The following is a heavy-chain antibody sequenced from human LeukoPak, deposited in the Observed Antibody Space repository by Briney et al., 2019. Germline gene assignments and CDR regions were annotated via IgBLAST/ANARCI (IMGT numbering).Heavy chain of an antibody. CDR1: GYTFTSYG. V-gene: IGHV1-18*01. D-gene: IGHD3-16*02. Sequence: ASVKVSCKASGYTFTSYGISWVRQAPGQGLEWMGWISAYNGNTNYAQKLQGRVTMTTDTSTSTAYMELRSLRSDDTAVYHCARALAYYDYVWGSYRYTYFDYWGQGTLVTVSS. CDR3: ARALAYYDYVWGSYRYTYFDY. CDR2: ISAYNGNT. J-gene: IGHJ4*02.